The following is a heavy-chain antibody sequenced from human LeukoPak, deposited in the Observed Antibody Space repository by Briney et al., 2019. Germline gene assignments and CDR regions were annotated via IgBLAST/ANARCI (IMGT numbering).Heavy chain of an antibody. CDR3: VRSMDV. V-gene: IGHV3-7*03. Sequence: GGSLRLSCAVSGFTFSGYWMSWVRQAPGEGLQWVANIKQDGSEKYYVDSVKGRFTISRDNAKNSLFLQMNSLRAEDTALYYCVRSMDVWGQGTTVTVSS. J-gene: IGHJ6*02. CDR1: GFTFSGYW. CDR2: IKQDGSEK.